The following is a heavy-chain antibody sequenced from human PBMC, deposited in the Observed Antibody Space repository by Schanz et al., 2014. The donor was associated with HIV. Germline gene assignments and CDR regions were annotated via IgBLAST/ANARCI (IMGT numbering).Heavy chain of an antibody. Sequence: QLQLQESGPGLVKSSETLSLTCSVSGGSFGRDSYFWGWIRQPPGKGLEWIGYICYTGSSTSKYNPSLKSRVSMSVDTSKNQFSLKLSSVTDADTAAYFCAKTGVAPAAVGSDFWLGPWGQGTLVTVSS. CDR2: ICYTGSSTS. CDR1: GGSFGRDSYF. J-gene: IGHJ5*02. V-gene: IGHV4-61*01. CDR3: AKTGVAPAAVGSDFWLGP. D-gene: IGHD2-2*01.